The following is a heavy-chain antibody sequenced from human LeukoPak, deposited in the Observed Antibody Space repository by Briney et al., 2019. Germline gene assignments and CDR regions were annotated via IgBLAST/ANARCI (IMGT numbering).Heavy chain of an antibody. J-gene: IGHJ4*02. V-gene: IGHV3-23*01. D-gene: IGHD6-19*01. Sequence: PGGSLRLSCAAPGFTFSSYAMSWVRQAPGKGLEWVSAISGSGGSTYYADSVKGRFTISGDNSKNTLYLQMNSLRAEDTAVYYCAKRTRRYSSGWYVFDYWGQGTLVTVSS. CDR1: GFTFSSYA. CDR2: ISGSGGST. CDR3: AKRTRRYSSGWYVFDY.